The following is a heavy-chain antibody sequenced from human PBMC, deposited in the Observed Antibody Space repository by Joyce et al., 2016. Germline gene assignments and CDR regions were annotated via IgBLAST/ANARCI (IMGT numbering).Heavy chain of an antibody. CDR2: INPNTGGT. J-gene: IGHJ4*02. CDR1: GYTFAGYY. CDR3: ARVVDPAKSFDY. Sequence: QVQLVQSGAEVKRPGASVKVSCKASGYTFAGYYMHWVRQAPRKGLEWMGRINPNTGGTDLAQKFQGRVTMTTDTTISTAYMELSSVNSDDTAVYFCARVVDPAKSFDYWGQGTLVTVSS. D-gene: IGHD5-18*01. V-gene: IGHV1-2*06.